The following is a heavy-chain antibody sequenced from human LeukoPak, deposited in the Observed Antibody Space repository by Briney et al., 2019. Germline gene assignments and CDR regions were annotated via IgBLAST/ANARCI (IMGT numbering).Heavy chain of an antibody. CDR3: AKDAPHTVTSHDY. V-gene: IGHV3-11*01. CDR2: ISSSGSTI. D-gene: IGHD4-11*01. CDR1: GFTFSDYY. J-gene: IGHJ4*02. Sequence: PGGSLRLSCAASGFTFSDYYMSWIRQAPGKGLEWVSYISSSGSTIYYADSVKGRFTISRDNSKNTLYLQMNSLRAEDTAVYYCAKDAPHTVTSHDYWGQGTLVTVSS.